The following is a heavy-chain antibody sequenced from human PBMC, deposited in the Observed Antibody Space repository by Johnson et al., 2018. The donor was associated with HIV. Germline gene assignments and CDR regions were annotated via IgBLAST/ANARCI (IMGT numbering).Heavy chain of an antibody. CDR1: GFTFSNYG. V-gene: IGHV3-30*18. CDR3: AKSLFSISWPYDAFDM. CDR2: ISYDGSNK. Sequence: QVQLVESGGGVVQPGRSLRLSCAASGFTFSNYGMYWVRQGPGKGLEWVAVISYDGSNKYYADSVKGRFTISRDNSKNTLYLQMNSLRAEDTAVYYCAKSLFSISWPYDAFDMWGQGTMVTVS. J-gene: IGHJ3*02. D-gene: IGHD2/OR15-2a*01.